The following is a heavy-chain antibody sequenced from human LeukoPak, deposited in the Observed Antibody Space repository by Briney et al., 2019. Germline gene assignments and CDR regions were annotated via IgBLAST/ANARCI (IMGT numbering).Heavy chain of an antibody. J-gene: IGHJ4*03. V-gene: IGHV3-23*01. CDR3: AKRRSRNTGPFDS. Sequence: GGSLRLSCAASGFTFSSYAMSWVRQAPGKGLEWVSAISGSGGSTYYADSVKGRFTISRDDSKNTVYLRMNSLRAEDTAVYYCAKRRSRNTGPFDSWGPGTLVAVSP. D-gene: IGHD6-13*01. CDR1: GFTFSSYA. CDR2: ISGSGGST.